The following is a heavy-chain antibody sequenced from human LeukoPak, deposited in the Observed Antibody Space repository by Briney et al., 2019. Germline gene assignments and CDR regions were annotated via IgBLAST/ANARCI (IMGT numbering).Heavy chain of an antibody. CDR2: IIPIFGTA. CDR3: ARGTYYYDSSGFDY. CDR1: GGTFSSYA. J-gene: IGHJ4*02. V-gene: IGHV1-69*05. Sequence: SVKVSCKASGGTFSSYAISRVRQAPGQGLEWMGRIIPIFGTANYAQKFQGRVTITTDESTSTAYMELSSLRSEDTAVYYCARGTYYYDSSGFDYWGQGTLVTVSS. D-gene: IGHD3-22*01.